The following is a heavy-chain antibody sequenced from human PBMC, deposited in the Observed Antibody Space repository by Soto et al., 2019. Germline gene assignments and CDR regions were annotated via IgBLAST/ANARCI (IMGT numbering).Heavy chain of an antibody. D-gene: IGHD4-17*01. J-gene: IGHJ4*02. V-gene: IGHV3-66*01. Sequence: EVQLVESGGGLVHPGGSLRLSCAASGFTVSSNYMSWVRQAPGKGLEWVSVIYSGGSTYYADSVKGRFTISRDNSKNTLYLQMNSLRAEDTAVYYCAREGYGELTFDYWGQGTLVTVSS. CDR3: AREGYGELTFDY. CDR2: IYSGGST. CDR1: GFTVSSNY.